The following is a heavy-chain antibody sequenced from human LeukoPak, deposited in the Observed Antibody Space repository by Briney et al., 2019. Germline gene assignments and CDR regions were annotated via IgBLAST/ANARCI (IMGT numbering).Heavy chain of an antibody. CDR1: GYTFTSYG. Sequence: GASVKVSCKASGYTFTSYGISWVRQAPGQGLEWMGWISAYNGNTNYAQKLQGRVTMTTDTSTSTAYMELRSLGSDDTAVYYCARVTYSGSYWASGYYFDYWGQGTLVTVSS. J-gene: IGHJ4*02. CDR3: ARVTYSGSYWASGYYFDY. V-gene: IGHV1-18*01. D-gene: IGHD1-26*01. CDR2: ISAYNGNT.